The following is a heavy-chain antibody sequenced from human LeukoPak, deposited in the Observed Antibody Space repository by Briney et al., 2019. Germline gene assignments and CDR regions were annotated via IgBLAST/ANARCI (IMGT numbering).Heavy chain of an antibody. J-gene: IGHJ4*02. Sequence: GASVKVSCKASGGTFSSYAISWVRQAPGQGLEWMGRIIPILGIANYAQKFQGRVTITADKSTSTAYMELSSLRSEDTAVYYCASGGPRIVGATNPAGFGYWGQGTLVTVSS. V-gene: IGHV1-69*04. D-gene: IGHD1-26*01. CDR1: GGTFSSYA. CDR3: ASGGPRIVGATNPAGFGY. CDR2: IIPILGIA.